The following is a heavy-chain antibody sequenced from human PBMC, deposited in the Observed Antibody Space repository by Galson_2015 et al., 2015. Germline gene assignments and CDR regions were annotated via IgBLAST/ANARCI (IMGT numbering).Heavy chain of an antibody. CDR2: IYPGDSTT. CDR1: GYSFTNYW. Sequence: QSGAEVKKPGESLTISCTASGYSFTNYWIVWVRQMPGKGLEWMGIIYPGDSTTRYNPSFQGQVTISADKSISTAYLQWNSLKASDIAMYYCARGAAAAGEGAFDYWGQGTLVTVSS. CDR3: ARGAAAAGEGAFDY. D-gene: IGHD6-13*01. J-gene: IGHJ4*02. V-gene: IGHV5-51*01.